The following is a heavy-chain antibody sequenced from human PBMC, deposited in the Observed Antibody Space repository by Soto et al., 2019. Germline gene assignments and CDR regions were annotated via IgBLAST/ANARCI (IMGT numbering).Heavy chain of an antibody. CDR1: GGSISSYY. V-gene: IGHV4-59*01. D-gene: IGHD6-6*01. CDR2: IYYSGST. Sequence: SESLSLTCTVSGGSISSYYWSWIRQPPGKGLEWIGYIYYSGSTNYNPSLKSRVTISVDTSKNQFSLKLSSVTAADTAVYYCARVGVWGNIAAPLGAFDIWGQGTMVTVSS. J-gene: IGHJ3*02. CDR3: ARVGVWGNIAAPLGAFDI.